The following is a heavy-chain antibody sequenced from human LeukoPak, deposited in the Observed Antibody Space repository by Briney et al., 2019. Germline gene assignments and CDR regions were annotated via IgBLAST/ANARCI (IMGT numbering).Heavy chain of an antibody. CDR3: ARHASSSSWFDP. V-gene: IGHV5-10-1*01. D-gene: IGHD6-6*01. CDR1: GYSFTTYW. CDR2: IDPSDSYT. Sequence: GESLKISCKGSGYSFTTYWISWVRQMPGKGLEWMGRIDPSDSYTNYSPSFQGHVTISADKSISTAFLQWSSLRASDTAMYYCARHASSSSWFDPWGQGTLVTVSS. J-gene: IGHJ5*02.